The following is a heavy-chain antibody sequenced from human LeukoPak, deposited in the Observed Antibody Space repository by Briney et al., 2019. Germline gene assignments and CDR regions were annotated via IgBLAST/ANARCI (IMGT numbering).Heavy chain of an antibody. CDR3: ARHEYSGSYYGLSWFDP. CDR2: IYYSGST. J-gene: IGHJ5*02. D-gene: IGHD1-26*01. V-gene: IGHV4-39*01. CDR1: GDSISSSGYY. Sequence: SETLSLTCTVSGDSISSSGYYWGWIRQPPGKGLEWIASIYYSGSTYYNPSLKSRVTISVDTSKNQLSLKLSSLTAADTAVYYCARHEYSGSYYGLSWFDPWGQGTLVTVSS.